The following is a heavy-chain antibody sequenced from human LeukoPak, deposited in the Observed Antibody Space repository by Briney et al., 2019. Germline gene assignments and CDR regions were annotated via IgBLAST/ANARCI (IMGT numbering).Heavy chain of an antibody. CDR3: ARPNAYYYDSSGPGGFDY. J-gene: IGHJ4*02. CDR1: GGTFSIYA. Sequence: SVTVSCTASGGTFSIYAISWVRQAPGQGLEWMGGIIPIFGTANYAQKFQGRVTITADESTSTAYMELSSLRSEDTAVYYCARPNAYYYDSSGPGGFDYWGQGTLVTVSS. V-gene: IGHV1-69*13. CDR2: IIPIFGTA. D-gene: IGHD3-22*01.